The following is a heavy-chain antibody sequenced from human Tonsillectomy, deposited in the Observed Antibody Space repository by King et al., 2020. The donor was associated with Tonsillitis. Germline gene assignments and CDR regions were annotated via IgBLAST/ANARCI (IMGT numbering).Heavy chain of an antibody. D-gene: IGHD3-16*01. V-gene: IGHV5-51*01. CDR2: IYPGDSDT. CDR1: GYSFTSYW. CDR3: ARLSAGPPRFGSFDI. J-gene: IGHJ3*02. Sequence: QLVQSGAEVKKPGESLKISCKGSGYSFTSYWIGWVRQMPGKGLEWMGIIYPGDSDTSYSPSFQGQVTVSADNSFTTAYLQLSSLKASDTAMYYCARLSAGPPRFGSFDIWGQGTLVTVSS.